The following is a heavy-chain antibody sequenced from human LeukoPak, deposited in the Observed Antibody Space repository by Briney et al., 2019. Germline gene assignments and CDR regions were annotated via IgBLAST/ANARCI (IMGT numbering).Heavy chain of an antibody. CDR2: INPNSGGT. Sequence: EASVTVSCKASGYTFTGYYMHWVRQAPGQGREWMGWINPNSGGTNYAQKFQGRVTMTRDTSISTAYMELSRLRSDDTAVYYCAREMNYYDSSGYYDHFDYWGQGTLVTVSS. J-gene: IGHJ4*02. CDR3: AREMNYYDSSGYYDHFDY. D-gene: IGHD3-22*01. CDR1: GYTFTGYY. V-gene: IGHV1-2*02.